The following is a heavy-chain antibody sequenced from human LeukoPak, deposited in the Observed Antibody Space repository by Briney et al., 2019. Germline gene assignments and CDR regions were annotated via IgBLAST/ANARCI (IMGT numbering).Heavy chain of an antibody. CDR1: GGSLGREF. CDR3: ARHPLYRNIAVAGTVDY. CDR2: IYYSGST. V-gene: IGHV4-39*01. J-gene: IGHJ4*02. D-gene: IGHD6-19*01. Sequence: PSETLSLTCTVSGGSLGREFWTWIRQPPGKGLEWIGSIYYSGSTYYNPSLKSRVTISVDTSKNQFSLKLSSVTAADTAVYYCARHPLYRNIAVAGTVDYWGQGTLVTVSS.